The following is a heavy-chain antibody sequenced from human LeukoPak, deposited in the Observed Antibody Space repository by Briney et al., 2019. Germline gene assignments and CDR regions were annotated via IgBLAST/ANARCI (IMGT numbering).Heavy chain of an antibody. V-gene: IGHV4-61*02. CDR3: AREIGQQALYNWFDP. CDR1: GGSISSGSYY. CDR2: IYTRGST. D-gene: IGHD6-13*01. J-gene: IGHJ5*02. Sequence: PSETLSLTCTVSGGSISSGSYYWSWIRQPAGKGLEWIGRIYTRGSTNYNPSLKSRVTVSVDTSKNQFSLRLSSVTAADTAVYYCAREIGQQALYNWFDPWGQGTLVTVSS.